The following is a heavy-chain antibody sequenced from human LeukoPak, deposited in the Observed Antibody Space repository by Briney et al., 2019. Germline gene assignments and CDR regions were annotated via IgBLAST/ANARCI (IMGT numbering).Heavy chain of an antibody. CDR2: INHSGST. CDR1: GGSFSGYY. V-gene: IGHV4-34*01. D-gene: IGHD3-22*01. Sequence: SETRSLTCAVYGGSFSGYYWSWIRQPPGKGLEWIGEINHSGSTNYNPSLKSRVTISVDTSKNQFSLKLSSVTAADTAVYYCARVGYYDSSGYYLGQARDYWGQRTLVTVSS. CDR3: ARVGYYDSSGYYLGQARDY. J-gene: IGHJ4*02.